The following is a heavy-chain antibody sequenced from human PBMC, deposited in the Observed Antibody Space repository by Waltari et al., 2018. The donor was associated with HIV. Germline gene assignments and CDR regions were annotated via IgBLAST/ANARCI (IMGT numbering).Heavy chain of an antibody. J-gene: IGHJ4*02. CDR1: GFIFRLLY. CDR2: INGADGDA. D-gene: IGHD1-26*01. Sequence: KPGASVRLYCKAAGFIFRLLYLQWVRPVRRQTLECLAIINGADGDAKSAQKFQARITLTRDLFMGTIHLDLMSLRSEDTAVYFCARAGLGGLIQDFDIWGRGT. V-gene: IGHV1-46*01. CDR3: ARAGLGGLIQDFDI.